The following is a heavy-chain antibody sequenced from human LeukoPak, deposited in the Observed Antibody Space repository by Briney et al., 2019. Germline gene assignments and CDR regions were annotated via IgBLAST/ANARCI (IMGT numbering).Heavy chain of an antibody. J-gene: IGHJ6*02. Sequence: ASVKVSCKASGYTLTSYDINWVRQATGQGLEWMGWMNPNSGNTGYAQKFQGRVTMTRNTSISTAYMELSSLRSEDTAVYYCARGQVGSSGWYYYYYYGMDVWGQGTTVTVSS. CDR2: MNPNSGNT. D-gene: IGHD6-19*01. CDR3: ARGQVGSSGWYYYYYYGMDV. V-gene: IGHV1-8*01. CDR1: GYTLTSYD.